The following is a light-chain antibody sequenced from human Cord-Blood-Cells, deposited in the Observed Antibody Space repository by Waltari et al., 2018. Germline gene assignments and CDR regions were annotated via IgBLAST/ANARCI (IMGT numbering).Light chain of an antibody. CDR3: QSADSSGTYVV. Sequence: SYELTQPPSVSVSPGQTARITCPGDALPNQYAYWYQQKPGKAPVLVIYKDSERPSGIPERFSGSSSGTTVTLTISGVQAEDEADYYCQSADSSGTYVVFGGGTKLTVL. CDR1: ALPNQY. CDR2: KDS. V-gene: IGLV3-25*03. J-gene: IGLJ2*01.